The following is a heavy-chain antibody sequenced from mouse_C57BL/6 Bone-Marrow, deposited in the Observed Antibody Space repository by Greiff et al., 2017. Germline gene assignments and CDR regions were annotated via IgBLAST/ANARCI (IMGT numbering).Heavy chain of an antibody. J-gene: IGHJ4*01. CDR3: ARGGTTFYAMDY. CDR1: GYAFSSSW. V-gene: IGHV1-82*01. Sequence: QVQLQQSGPELVKPGASVKISCKASGYAFSSSWMNWVKQRPGQGLEWIGRIYPGDGDTNYNGKFKGKATLTADKSSSTAYMQLRSLTSEDSAVYFCARGGTTFYAMDYWGQGTSVTVSS. CDR2: IYPGDGDT. D-gene: IGHD1-1*01.